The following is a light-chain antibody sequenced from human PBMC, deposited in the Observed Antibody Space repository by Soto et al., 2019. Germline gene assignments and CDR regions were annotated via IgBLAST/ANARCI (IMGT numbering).Light chain of an antibody. CDR2: EVS. CDR3: SSYTSSSTLYV. J-gene: IGLJ1*01. Sequence: QSVLTQPASVSGSPGQSITISCTGTSSDVGGYNYVSWYQQHPGKAPKLMIYEVSNRPSGVSNRFSGSKSGNTASLTISGLQADDEADYYCSSYTSSSTLYVFRTGTKVTVL. CDR1: SSDVGGYNY. V-gene: IGLV2-14*01.